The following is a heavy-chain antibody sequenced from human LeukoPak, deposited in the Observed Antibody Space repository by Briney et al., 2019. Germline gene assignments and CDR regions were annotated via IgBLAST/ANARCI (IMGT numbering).Heavy chain of an antibody. CDR3: ARQAVAGTGAFAI. Sequence: GEALQISCKGAGYSFTRDWIGWVRQMPGKGLEGMGIIYPGDSDTRYSPAFQGQVTISADKSISTAYLQGSSLKASDTAMYYCARQAVAGTGAFAIWGQGTMVTVSS. V-gene: IGHV5-51*01. J-gene: IGHJ3*02. D-gene: IGHD6-19*01. CDR1: GYSFTRDW. CDR2: IYPGDSDT.